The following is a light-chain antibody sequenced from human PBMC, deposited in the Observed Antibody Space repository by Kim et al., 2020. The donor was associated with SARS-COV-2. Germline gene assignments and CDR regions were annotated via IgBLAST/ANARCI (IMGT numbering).Light chain of an antibody. CDR3: QSYDDSNRWV. CDR1: SGNIASNY. V-gene: IGLV6-57*02. CDR2: EDN. Sequence: KTVNNFCPGSSGNIASNYVQWYQQRPASAPTTGIYEDNERPSGVPDRFSGSIDSSSNSASLTISGLKTEDEADYYCQSYDDSNRWVFGGGTKLTVL. J-gene: IGLJ3*02.